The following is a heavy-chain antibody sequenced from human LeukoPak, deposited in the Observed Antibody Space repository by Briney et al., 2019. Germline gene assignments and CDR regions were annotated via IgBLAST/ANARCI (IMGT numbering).Heavy chain of an antibody. Sequence: SETLSLTCTASGGSISSYYWSWIRQPPGKGLEWIGYIYYSGSTNYNPSLKSRVTISVDTSKNQFSLKLSSVTAADTAVYYCARAPGGYGSGSRGAFDIWGQGKMVTVSS. J-gene: IGHJ3*02. CDR1: GGSISSYY. CDR3: ARAPGGYGSGSRGAFDI. V-gene: IGHV4-59*01. CDR2: IYYSGST. D-gene: IGHD3-10*01.